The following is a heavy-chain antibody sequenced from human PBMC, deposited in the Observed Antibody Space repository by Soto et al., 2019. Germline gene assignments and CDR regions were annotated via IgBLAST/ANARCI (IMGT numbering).Heavy chain of an antibody. CDR1: GGSFSGYY. Sequence: PSETLSLTCAVYGGSFSGYYWSWIRQPPGKGLEWIGEINHSGSTNYNPSLKSRVTISVDTSKNQFSLKLSSVTAADTAVYYCARPRITMVRGVITPTGFDPWGQGTLVTVSS. CDR3: ARPRITMVRGVITPTGFDP. V-gene: IGHV4-34*01. J-gene: IGHJ5*02. D-gene: IGHD3-10*01. CDR2: INHSGST.